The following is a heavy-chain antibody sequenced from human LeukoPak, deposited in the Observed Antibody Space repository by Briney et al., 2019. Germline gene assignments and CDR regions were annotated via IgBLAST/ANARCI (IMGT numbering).Heavy chain of an antibody. CDR2: ISGSGGST. CDR1: GFTFSSYA. CDR3: AKDHQPWYYDFWSGSRELDY. Sequence: PGGSLRLSCAASGFTFSSYAMSWVRQAPGKGLEWVSAISGSGGSTYYADSVKGRFTISRDNSKNTLYLQMNSLRAEDTAVYYCAKDHQPWYYDFWSGSRELDYWGQETLVTVSS. V-gene: IGHV3-23*01. J-gene: IGHJ4*02. D-gene: IGHD3-3*01.